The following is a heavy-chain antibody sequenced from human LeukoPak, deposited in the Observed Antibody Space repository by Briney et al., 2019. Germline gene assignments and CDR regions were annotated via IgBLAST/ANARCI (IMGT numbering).Heavy chain of an antibody. Sequence: ASVKVSCKASDYTFTSYGISWVRQAPGQGLEWMGWISAYNGNTNYAQKLQGRVTMTTDTSTSTAYMEQRSLRSDDTAVYYCARSSSVTIPGYYFDYWGQGTLVTVSS. V-gene: IGHV1-18*01. CDR2: ISAYNGNT. CDR1: DYTFTSYG. J-gene: IGHJ4*02. CDR3: ARSSSVTIPGYYFDY. D-gene: IGHD3-9*01.